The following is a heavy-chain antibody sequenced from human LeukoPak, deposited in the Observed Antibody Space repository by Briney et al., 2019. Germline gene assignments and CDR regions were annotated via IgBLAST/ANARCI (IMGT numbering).Heavy chain of an antibody. J-gene: IGHJ4*02. CDR1: GFTVGSSY. D-gene: IGHD6-19*01. V-gene: IGHV3-33*06. CDR2: IWYDGSNK. Sequence: PGGSLRLSCAASGFTVGSSYMGWVRQAPGKGLEWVAVIWYDGSNKYYADSVKGRFTISRDNSKNTLYLQMNSLRAEDTAVYYCANEVAGNFDYWGQGTLVTVSS. CDR3: ANEVAGNFDY.